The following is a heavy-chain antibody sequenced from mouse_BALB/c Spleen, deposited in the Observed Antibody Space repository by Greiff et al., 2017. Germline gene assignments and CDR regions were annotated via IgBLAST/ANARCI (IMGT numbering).Heavy chain of an antibody. CDR2: ILPGSGST. Sequence: VQLQQSGAELMKPGASVKISCKATGYTFSSYWIEWVKQRPGHGLEWIGEILPGSGSTNYNEKFKGKATFTADTSSNTAYMQLSSLTSEDSAVYYCARLWDGYFRYFDVWGAGTTVTVSS. D-gene: IGHD2-3*01. J-gene: IGHJ1*01. V-gene: IGHV1-9*01. CDR3: ARLWDGYFRYFDV. CDR1: GYTFSSYW.